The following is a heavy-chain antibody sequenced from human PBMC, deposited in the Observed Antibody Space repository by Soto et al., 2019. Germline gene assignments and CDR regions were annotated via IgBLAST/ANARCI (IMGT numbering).Heavy chain of an antibody. Sequence: QITLKESGPTLVKPTQTLTLTCTFSGFSLSTSGVGVGWIRQPPGKALEWLALIYLDDDKRYSPSLKSRLTFTKDTSKNQVVLTMTNMDPVDTATYYCARLRPAFDYWGQGTLVTVSS. D-gene: IGHD3-16*01. J-gene: IGHJ4*02. V-gene: IGHV2-5*02. CDR2: IYLDDDK. CDR1: GFSLSTSGVG. CDR3: ARLRPAFDY.